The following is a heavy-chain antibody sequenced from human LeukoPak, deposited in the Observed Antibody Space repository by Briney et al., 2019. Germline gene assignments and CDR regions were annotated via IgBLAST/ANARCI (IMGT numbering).Heavy chain of an antibody. V-gene: IGHV1-69*13. D-gene: IGHD6-19*01. Sequence: ASVKVSCKASGGTFSSYAISWVRQAPGQGLEWMGGIIPIFGTANYAQKFQGRVTITADESTSTAYMELSSLRSEDTAVYYCARDIAVAGYFDYWAREPWSPSPQ. CDR1: GGTFSSYA. J-gene: IGHJ4*02. CDR3: ARDIAVAGYFDY. CDR2: IIPIFGTA.